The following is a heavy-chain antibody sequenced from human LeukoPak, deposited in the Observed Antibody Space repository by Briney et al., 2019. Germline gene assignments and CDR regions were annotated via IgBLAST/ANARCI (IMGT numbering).Heavy chain of an antibody. J-gene: IGHJ4*02. CDR2: FSRNGHDT. D-gene: IGHD6-13*01. V-gene: IGHV3-23*01. CDR3: AKGSLGSWYFFDS. Sequence: GGSLRLSCAASGFTFGSSPMSWVRQAPGKGPEWVTTFSRNGHDTYYADSVKGRFTIFRDNSKSILYLQMNSLSAEDTAVYYCAKGSLGSWYFFDSWGQGTLVTVSS. CDR1: GFTFGSSP.